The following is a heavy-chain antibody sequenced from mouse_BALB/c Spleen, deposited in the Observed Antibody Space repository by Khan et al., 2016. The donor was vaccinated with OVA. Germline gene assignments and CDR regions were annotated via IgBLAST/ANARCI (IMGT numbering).Heavy chain of an antibody. D-gene: IGHD1-1*01. J-gene: IGHJ3*01. CDR2: ITYDGSN. CDR3: ARTYYGSSLWFAY. V-gene: IGHV3-6*02. CDR1: GYSITSGYY. Sequence: EVQLQESGPGLVKPSQSLSLTCSVTGYSITSGYYWNWIRQFPGNKLEWMGYITYDGSNNSTPFLKNRLSITRATSKNQFFLKLNSVTTDDTATYFCARTYYGSSLWFAYWGQGTLVTVSA.